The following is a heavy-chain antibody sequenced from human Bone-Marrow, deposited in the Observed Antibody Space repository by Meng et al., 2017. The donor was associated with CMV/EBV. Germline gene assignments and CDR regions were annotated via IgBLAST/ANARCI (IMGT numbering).Heavy chain of an antibody. CDR2: VNPTGIRT. D-gene: IGHD3-10*01. V-gene: IGHV1-46*01. CDR3: ARDVTFGTGDCFDY. Sequence: ASVKVSCKASGYTFTSYGISWVRQAPGQGLEWMGIVNPTGIRTTYSQKFQGRVTMTSDTSTSTVYMELSSLRSDDTAVYYCARDVTFGTGDCFDYWGQGTLVAVSS. J-gene: IGHJ4*02. CDR1: GYTFTSYG.